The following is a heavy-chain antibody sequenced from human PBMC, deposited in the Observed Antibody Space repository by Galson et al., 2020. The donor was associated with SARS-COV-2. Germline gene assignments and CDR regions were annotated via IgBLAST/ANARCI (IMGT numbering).Heavy chain of an antibody. CDR3: ARGVVGAITTAYYQH. CDR1: GDSITSNSYY. J-gene: IGHJ1*01. CDR2: MFYGGST. Sequence: SETLSLTCTVSGDSITSNSYYWGWIRQPPGKGLEWIGSMFYGGSTYYNPSLKRRVTISVDTSNNQFSLRLSSATAADTAVYYCARGVVGAITTAYYQHWGQGTLVTVSS. V-gene: IGHV4-39*07. D-gene: IGHD1-26*01.